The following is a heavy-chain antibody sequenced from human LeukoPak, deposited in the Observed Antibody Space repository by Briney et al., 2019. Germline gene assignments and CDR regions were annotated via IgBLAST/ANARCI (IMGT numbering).Heavy chain of an antibody. V-gene: IGHV4-30-4*07. CDR1: GGSISSGGYS. CDR3: ARETAGLDP. D-gene: IGHD5-12*01. Sequence: SETLSLTRAVSGGSISSGGYSWSWIRQPPGTGLEWIGYIYYSGSTYYNPSLKSRVTISVDTSKNQFSLKLSSVTAADTAVYYCARETAGLDPWGQGTLVTVSS. CDR2: IYYSGST. J-gene: IGHJ5*02.